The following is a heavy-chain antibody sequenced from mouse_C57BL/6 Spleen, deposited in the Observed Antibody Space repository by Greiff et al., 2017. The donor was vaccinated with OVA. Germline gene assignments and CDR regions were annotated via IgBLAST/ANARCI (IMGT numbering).Heavy chain of an antibody. Sequence: QVQLQQSGAELMKPGASVKLSCKATGYTFTGYWIEWVKQRPGHGLEWIGEILPGSGSTNYNEKFKGKATFTADTSSTTAYMQLGSLTTEDSAFYYCARGYYGSSYIYYAMDYWGQGTSVTVSA. J-gene: IGHJ4*01. D-gene: IGHD1-1*01. CDR1: GYTFTGYW. CDR3: ARGYYGSSYIYYAMDY. CDR2: ILPGSGST. V-gene: IGHV1-9*01.